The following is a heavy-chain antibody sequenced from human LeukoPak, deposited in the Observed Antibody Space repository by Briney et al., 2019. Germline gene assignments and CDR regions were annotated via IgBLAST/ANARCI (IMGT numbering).Heavy chain of an antibody. CDR3: ARDNTRWSFDY. CDR2: INPSGGGT. J-gene: IGHJ4*02. V-gene: IGHV1-46*01. D-gene: IGHD2-15*01. Sequence: ASVKVSCKASGYTFTDYYLHWVRQAPGQGLEWMGIINPSGGGTNYAQKFRGRVTMTSDTSTGTVYMELSGLRSEDTAVYHCARDNTRWSFDYWGQGILVTVSS. CDR1: GYTFTDYY.